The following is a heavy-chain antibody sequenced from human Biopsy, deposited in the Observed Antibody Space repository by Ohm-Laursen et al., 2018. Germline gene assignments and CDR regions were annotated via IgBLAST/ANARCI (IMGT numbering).Heavy chain of an antibody. CDR2: ITGAGNYI. CDR1: GFSFDNYV. CDR3: AKGGYCTTTSCYMDVDY. D-gene: IGHD2-2*02. Sequence: SLRLSCAASGFSFDNYVMHWVRQAPGKGLEWVSSITGAGNYIYYADSVKGRFTISRDASKNTLYLLMNSLRAEDTAMYYCAKGGYCTTTSCYMDVDYWGQGTLVTVSS. V-gene: IGHV3-23*01. J-gene: IGHJ4*02.